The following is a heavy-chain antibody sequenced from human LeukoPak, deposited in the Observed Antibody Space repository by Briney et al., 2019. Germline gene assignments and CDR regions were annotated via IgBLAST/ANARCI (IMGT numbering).Heavy chain of an antibody. CDR3: ARGSPAAIPYYYYYMDV. CDR2: IYHSGST. Sequence: PSQTLSLTCTVSGGSISSGGYYWSWIRQPPGKGLEWIGYIYHSGSTYYNPSLKSRVTISVDTSKNQFSLKLSSVTAADTAVYYCARGSPAAIPYYYYYMDVWGKGTTVTVSS. V-gene: IGHV4-30-2*01. CDR1: GGSISSGGYY. D-gene: IGHD2-2*02. J-gene: IGHJ6*03.